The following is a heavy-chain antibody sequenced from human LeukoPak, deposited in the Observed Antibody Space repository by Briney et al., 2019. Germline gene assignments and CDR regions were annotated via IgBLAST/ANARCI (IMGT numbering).Heavy chain of an antibody. CDR1: GYTFTGYY. V-gene: IGHV1-2*02. J-gene: IGHJ5*02. CDR3: ARDLAYSSGWESSRFDP. D-gene: IGHD6-19*01. CDR2: INPNSGGT. Sequence: ASVKVSCKASGYTFTGYYMHWVRQAPGQGLEWMGWINPNSGGTNYAQKLQGRVTMTTDTSTSTAYMELRSLRSDDTAVYYCARDLAYSSGWESSRFDPWGQGTLVTVSS.